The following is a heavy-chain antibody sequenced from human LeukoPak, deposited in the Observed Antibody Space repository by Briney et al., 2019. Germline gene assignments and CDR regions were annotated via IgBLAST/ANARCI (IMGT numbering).Heavy chain of an antibody. CDR3: AREKFADGYFQH. CDR2: INSNSNYI. Sequence: GGSLRLFCAASGFTVSDSMNWVRQAPGKGLEWVSSINSNSNYIYYADSVKGRFTISRDNAKDSLYLQMNSLRAEDTAVYYCAREKFADGYFQHWGQGTLVTVSS. J-gene: IGHJ1*01. CDR1: GFTVSDS. D-gene: IGHD3-10*01. V-gene: IGHV3-21*01.